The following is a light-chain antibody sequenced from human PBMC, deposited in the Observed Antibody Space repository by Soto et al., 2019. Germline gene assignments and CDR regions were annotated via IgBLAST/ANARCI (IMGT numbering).Light chain of an antibody. Sequence: QSALTQPASVSGSPGQSLTISCTGTSSDVGGYNYVSWYQQHPGKAPKLLIYEVSYRPSGVSNRFSGSKSGNAASLTISGLQAEDEADYYCTSYTSSITYVFGTGTKLTVL. CDR1: SSDVGGYNY. CDR3: TSYTSSITYV. J-gene: IGLJ1*01. V-gene: IGLV2-14*01. CDR2: EVS.